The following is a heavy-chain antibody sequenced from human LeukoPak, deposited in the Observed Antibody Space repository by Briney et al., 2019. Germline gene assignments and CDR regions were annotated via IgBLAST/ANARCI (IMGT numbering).Heavy chain of an antibody. V-gene: IGHV3-7*01. CDR3: ARDGFVGAADY. CDR1: GFTFSSYW. Sequence: GSLRLSCAASGFTFSSYWMSWVRQAPGKGLEWVANIKQDGSEKYYVDSVKGRFTISRDNAKNSLCLQMNSLRVEDTAVYYCARDGFVGAADYWGQGTLVTVSS. J-gene: IGHJ4*02. CDR2: IKQDGSEK. D-gene: IGHD6-13*01.